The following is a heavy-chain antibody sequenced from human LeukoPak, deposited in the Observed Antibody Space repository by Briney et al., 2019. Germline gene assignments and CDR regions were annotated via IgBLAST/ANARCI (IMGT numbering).Heavy chain of an antibody. CDR1: GYTFTSYY. V-gene: IGHV1-46*01. CDR2: INPSGGST. D-gene: IGHD1-26*01. J-gene: IGHJ4*02. CDR3: AVSGSYGAYFDY. Sequence: ASVKVSCKASGYTFTSYYMHWVRQAPRQGLEWMGIINPSGGSTSYAQKFQGRVTMTRDTSTSTVYMELSSLRSEDTAVYYCAVSGSYGAYFDYWGQGTLVTVSS.